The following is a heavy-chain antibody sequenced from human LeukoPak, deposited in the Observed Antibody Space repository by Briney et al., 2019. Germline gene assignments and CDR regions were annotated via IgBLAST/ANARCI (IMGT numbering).Heavy chain of an antibody. Sequence: SQTLSLTCAISGDSVTSDSATWNWIRQSPSRGLEWLGRTYYRSKWYNENAASVKSRITINPDTSKNQFSLQLNSVTPEDTAVYYCARNSGSYGKAWFDPWGQGTPVTVSS. V-gene: IGHV6-1*01. CDR3: ARNSGSYGKAWFDP. J-gene: IGHJ5*02. CDR1: GDSVTSDSAT. D-gene: IGHD1-26*01. CDR2: TYYRSKWYN.